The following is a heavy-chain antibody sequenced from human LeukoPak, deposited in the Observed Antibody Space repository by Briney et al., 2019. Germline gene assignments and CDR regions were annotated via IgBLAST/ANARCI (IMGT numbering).Heavy chain of an antibody. Sequence: GGSLGLSCAASGFTFDDYAMHWVRQAPGKGLEWVSGISWNSGSIGYADSVKGRFTISRDNAKNSLYLQMNSLRAEDTALYYCAKGRGYGSGSPFDYWGQGTLVTVSS. J-gene: IGHJ4*02. CDR2: ISWNSGSI. CDR1: GFTFDDYA. CDR3: AKGRGYGSGSPFDY. D-gene: IGHD3-10*01. V-gene: IGHV3-9*01.